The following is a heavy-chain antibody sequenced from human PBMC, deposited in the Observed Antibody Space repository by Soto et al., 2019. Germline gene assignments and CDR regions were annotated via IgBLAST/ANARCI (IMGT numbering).Heavy chain of an antibody. CDR1: GFTFSSYA. J-gene: IGHJ4*02. D-gene: IGHD5-18*01. V-gene: IGHV3-30-3*01. CDR3: ARDPGLWLAWIDY. CDR2: ISYDGSNK. Sequence: RLSCAASGFTFSSYAMHWVRQAPGKGLEWVAVISYDGSNKYYADSVKGRFTISRDNSKNTLYLQMNSLRAEDTAVYYCARDPGLWLAWIDYWGQGTLVTVSS.